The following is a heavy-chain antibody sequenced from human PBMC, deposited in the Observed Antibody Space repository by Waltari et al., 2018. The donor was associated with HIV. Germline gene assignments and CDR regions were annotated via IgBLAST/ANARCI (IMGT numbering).Heavy chain of an antibody. CDR1: GGSFSGYY. J-gene: IGHJ3*02. D-gene: IGHD2-2*01. CDR2: INHSGST. V-gene: IGHV4-34*01. Sequence: AGLLKPSETLSLTCAVYGGSFSGYYWSWIRQPPGKGLEWIGEINHSGSTNYNPSLKSRVTISVDTSKNQFSLKLSSVTAADTAVYYCARGPYYCSSTSCPPHAFDIWGQGTMVTVSS. CDR3: ARGPYYCSSTSCPPHAFDI.